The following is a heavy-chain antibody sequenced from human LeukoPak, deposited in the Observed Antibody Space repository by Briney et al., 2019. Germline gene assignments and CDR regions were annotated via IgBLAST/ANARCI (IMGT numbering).Heavy chain of an antibody. CDR2: IYHSGST. D-gene: IGHD3-10*01. CDR3: ARRGSYYGPTYYYYYMDV. Sequence: SETLSLTCTVSGYSISSGYYWGWIRQPPGKGLEWIGSIYHSGSTYYNPSLKSRVTISVDTSKNQFSLKLSSVTAADTAVYYCARRGSYYGPTYYYYYMDVWGKGTTVTISS. J-gene: IGHJ6*03. CDR1: GYSISSGYY. V-gene: IGHV4-38-2*02.